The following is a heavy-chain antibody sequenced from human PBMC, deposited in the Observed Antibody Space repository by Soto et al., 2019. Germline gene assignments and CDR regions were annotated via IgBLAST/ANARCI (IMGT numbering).Heavy chain of an antibody. CDR1: GYTFTNYG. D-gene: IGHD5-18*01. J-gene: IGHJ4*02. CDR3: APHTLGTGMPSGY. V-gene: IGHV1-18*01. CDR2: IGGYKGNT. Sequence: QVQLVQSGAEVREPGASVKVSCKASGYTFTNYGVSWVRQAPGQGLEWMGWIGGYKGNTNYAQKLQGRVTLTTDTPTSTAYMELRSLRSDDTAVYYCAPHTLGTGMPSGYWGQGTLVTVSS.